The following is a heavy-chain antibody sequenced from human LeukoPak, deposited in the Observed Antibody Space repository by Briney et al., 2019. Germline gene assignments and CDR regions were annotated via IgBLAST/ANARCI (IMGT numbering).Heavy chain of an antibody. CDR2: IYPDDSDT. CDR1: GYSFTSYW. J-gene: IGHJ4*02. Sequence: GESLKISCKGSGYSFTSYWIGWVRQMPGKGLEWMGIIYPDDSDTRYSPSFQGQVTISADKSISTAYLQWSSLKASDTAMYYRARHSDYALTSAHFDYWGQGTLVTVSS. V-gene: IGHV5-51*01. D-gene: IGHD3-16*01. CDR3: ARHSDYALTSAHFDY.